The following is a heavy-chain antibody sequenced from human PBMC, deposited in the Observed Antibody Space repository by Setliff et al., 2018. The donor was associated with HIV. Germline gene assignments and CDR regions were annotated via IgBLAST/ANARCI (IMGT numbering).Heavy chain of an antibody. Sequence: GASVKVSCKASGYIFTNQYITWVRQAPGQGLGWMGWISPHNGNTKYGEKFQARVTMTADTSTTAAYMELRSLTSDDTAMYYCAKGYTWSVVGALDVWGQGTLVTVSS. CDR2: ISPHNGNT. D-gene: IGHD1-1*01. CDR3: AKGYTWSVVGALDV. J-gene: IGHJ4*02. V-gene: IGHV1-18*01. CDR1: GYIFTNQY.